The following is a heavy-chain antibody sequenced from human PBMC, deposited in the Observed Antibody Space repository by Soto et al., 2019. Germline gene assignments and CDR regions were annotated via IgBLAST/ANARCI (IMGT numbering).Heavy chain of an antibody. V-gene: IGHV1-69*01. CDR2: IIPIFGTA. D-gene: IGHD5-18*01. J-gene: IGHJ4*02. CDR1: GGTFSSYA. Sequence: QVQLVQSGAEVKKPGSSVKVSCKASGGTFSSYAISWVRQAPGQGLEWMGGIIPIFGTANYAQKFQGRVTITADESTSTAXXXXXXXXXXXXXXXXXXXXXXXXTAMVMFDYWGQGTLVTVSS. CDR3: XXXXXXXTAMVMFDY.